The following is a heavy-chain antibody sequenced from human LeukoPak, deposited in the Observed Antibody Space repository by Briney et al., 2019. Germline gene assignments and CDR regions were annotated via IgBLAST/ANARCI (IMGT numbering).Heavy chain of an antibody. CDR1: GFTFSSYA. J-gene: IGHJ4*02. D-gene: IGHD6-19*01. CDR3: AKAKDIRVAGTLDY. Sequence: GGSLRLSCAASGFTFSSYAMSWVRQAPGKGLEWVSAISGSGGSTYYADSVKGRFTISRDNSKNTLYLQMNSLRAEDTAVYYCAKAKDIRVAGTLDYWGQGTLVTVSS. V-gene: IGHV3-23*01. CDR2: ISGSGGST.